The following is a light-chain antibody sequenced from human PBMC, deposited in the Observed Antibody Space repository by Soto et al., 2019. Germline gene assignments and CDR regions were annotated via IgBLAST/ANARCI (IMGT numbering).Light chain of an antibody. CDR1: QSVSSN. J-gene: IGKJ4*01. Sequence: EIVMTQSPATLSVSPGERATLSCRASQSVSSNLAWYQQKPGQAPRLLIYGASTRATGIPARFSGSGSGTEFTLTISSLQSEAFAVYYCQQYNNWPLTFRGGTKVEIK. CDR3: QQYNNWPLT. CDR2: GAS. V-gene: IGKV3-15*01.